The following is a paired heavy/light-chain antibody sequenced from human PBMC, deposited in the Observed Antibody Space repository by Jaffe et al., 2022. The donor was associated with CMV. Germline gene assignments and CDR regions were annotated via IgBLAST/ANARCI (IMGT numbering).Light chain of an antibody. V-gene: IGKV1-9*01. CDR2: LAS. Sequence: DIQLTQSPSFLSASVGDRVTITCRASQGLGSYLAWYQQKPGKAPNLLIYLASTLQSGVPSRFSGSGSGTEFTLTISSLQPEDFAIYFCQQVNTYPRTFGQGTKVEIK. CDR3: QQVNTYPRT. J-gene: IGKJ1*01. CDR1: QGLGSY.
Heavy chain of an antibody. Sequence: QVQLQESGPGLVKPSETLSLTCNVSGDSVRSYYWSWIRQPPGKGLEWIGYAHYSGISNYNPSLKSRLTLSIDRSKNQLSLKLRSVTAADTAMYYCARGGTYDRSGYSLDYWGQGTLVTVSS. CDR3: ARGGTYDRSGYSLDY. V-gene: IGHV4-59*02. J-gene: IGHJ4*02. D-gene: IGHD3-22*01. CDR1: GDSVRSYY. CDR2: AHYSGIS.